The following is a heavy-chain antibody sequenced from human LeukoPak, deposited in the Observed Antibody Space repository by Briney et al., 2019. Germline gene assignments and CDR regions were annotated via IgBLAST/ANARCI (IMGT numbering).Heavy chain of an antibody. D-gene: IGHD6-19*01. CDR2: TYYRSKWYT. CDR3: ARDRGASGWLDY. CDR1: GDTVSSNTAA. Sequence: SQTLSLTCAISGDTVSSNTAAWILIRQSPSRGLECLGRTYYRSKWYTEYAVSVKSRMTINADTSKNQFSLQLNSVTPEDTAVYYCARDRGASGWLDYWDQGALVTVSS. V-gene: IGHV6-1*01. J-gene: IGHJ4*02.